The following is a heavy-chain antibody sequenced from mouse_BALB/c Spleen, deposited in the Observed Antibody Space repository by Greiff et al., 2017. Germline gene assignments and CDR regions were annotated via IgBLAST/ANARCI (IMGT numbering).Heavy chain of an antibody. CDR2: ISNGGGST. V-gene: IGHV5-12-2*01. CDR3: ARHGSSYYFDY. CDR1: GFTFSSYT. D-gene: IGHD1-1*01. Sequence: EVKLVESGGGLVQPGGSLKLSCAASGFTFSSYTMSWVRQTPEKRLEWVAYISNGGGSTYYPDTVKGRFTISRDNAKNTLYLQMSSLKSEDTAMYYCARHGSSYYFDYWGQGTTLTVSS. J-gene: IGHJ2*01.